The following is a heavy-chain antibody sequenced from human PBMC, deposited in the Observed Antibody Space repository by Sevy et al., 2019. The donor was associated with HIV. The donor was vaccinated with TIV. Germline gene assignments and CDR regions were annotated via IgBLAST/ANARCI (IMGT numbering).Heavy chain of an antibody. CDR1: GFTFSDYY. Sequence: GGSLRLSCAASGFTFSDYYMSWIRQAPGKGLEWISYISGSDGTIFYADSVKGRFTISRDNSKNSWYLQISSLRAEDTDVYYCARDHVKDGDLGDYYYFAMDVWGQGTTVTVSS. J-gene: IGHJ6*02. D-gene: IGHD4-17*01. V-gene: IGHV3-11*01. CDR3: ARDHVKDGDLGDYYYFAMDV. CDR2: ISGSDGTI.